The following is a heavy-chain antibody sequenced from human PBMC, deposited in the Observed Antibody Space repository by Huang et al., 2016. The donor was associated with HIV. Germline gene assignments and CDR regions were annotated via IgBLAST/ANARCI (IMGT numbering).Heavy chain of an antibody. CDR2: ISSSGSSI. Sequence: EVHLVESGGGLVQPGGSLRLSCAASGFTFRSYSMNCVRQGPGKGWGWVSYISSSGSSIYYADSVKGRFTVARDNAKNSLYLQMNSLRAEDTAVFYCARDPEVNLKYSDYEYGHDYWGQGTLVTVSS. CDR3: ARDPEVNLKYSDYEYGHDY. CDR1: GFTFRSYS. D-gene: IGHD5-12*01. V-gene: IGHV3-48*01. J-gene: IGHJ4*02.